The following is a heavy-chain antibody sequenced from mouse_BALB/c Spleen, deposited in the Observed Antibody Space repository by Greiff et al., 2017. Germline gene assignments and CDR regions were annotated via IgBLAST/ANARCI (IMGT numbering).Heavy chain of an antibody. V-gene: IGHV2-9*02. CDR3: ARNRYDGYFDY. Sequence: VKLQESGPGLVAPSQSLSITCTVSGFSFTSYGVHWVRQPPGKGLEWLGVIWAGGSTNYNSALMSRLSISKDNSKSQVFLKMNSLQTDDTAMYYCARNRYDGYFDYWGQGTTLTVSS. D-gene: IGHD2-14*01. J-gene: IGHJ2*01. CDR2: IWAGGST. CDR1: GFSFTSYG.